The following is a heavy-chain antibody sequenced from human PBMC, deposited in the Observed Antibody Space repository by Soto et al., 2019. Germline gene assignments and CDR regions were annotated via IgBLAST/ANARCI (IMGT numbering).Heavy chain of an antibody. CDR1: GYISTSYI. J-gene: IGHJ3*01. D-gene: IGHD2-21*01. Sequence: QVQLVQSGAEVKKPGASVKVSCKASGYISTSYIIHWVRQAPGQGLEWMGGFNPSGVTTNCAQKFQGRLTMTRESTTLTVYIDLTSPGSDDAALYGCARVSRGACDLWGHGTLVTVSS. V-gene: IGHV1-46*03. CDR3: ARVSRGACDL. CDR2: FNPSGVTT.